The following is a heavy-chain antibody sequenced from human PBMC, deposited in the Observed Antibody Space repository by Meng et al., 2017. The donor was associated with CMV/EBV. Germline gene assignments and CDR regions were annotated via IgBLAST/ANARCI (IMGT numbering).Heavy chain of an antibody. D-gene: IGHD5-18*01. Sequence: GESLKISCAASGFTFSSYDMHWVRQATGKGLEWVSAIGTAGDTYYPGSVKGRFTISRENAKNSLYLQMNSLRAGDTAVYYCARGWIQLWLMGYWGQGTLVTVSS. J-gene: IGHJ4*02. CDR1: GFTFSSYD. CDR3: ARGWIQLWLMGY. V-gene: IGHV3-13*01. CDR2: IGTAGDT.